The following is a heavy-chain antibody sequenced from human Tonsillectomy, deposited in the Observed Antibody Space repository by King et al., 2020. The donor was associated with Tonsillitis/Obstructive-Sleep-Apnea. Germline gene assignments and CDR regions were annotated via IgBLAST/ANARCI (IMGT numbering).Heavy chain of an antibody. J-gene: IGHJ4*02. CDR3: ARGDDYDNYLDC. CDR1: GGSTSSGGYY. CDR2: IYFSGTT. V-gene: IGHV4-31*03. D-gene: IGHD4-17*01. Sequence: QVQLQESGPGLVKPSHTLSLTCTVSGGSTSSGGYYWSWIRQHPGKGLEWIGYIYFSGTTYYNPSLKNRVTMSVDTSKNQFSLKVNSVTAADTAVYYRARGDDYDNYLDCWGQGTLVTVSS.